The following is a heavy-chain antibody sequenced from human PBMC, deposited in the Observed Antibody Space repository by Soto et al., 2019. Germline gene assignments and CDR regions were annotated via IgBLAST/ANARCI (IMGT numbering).Heavy chain of an antibody. CDR3: ARGRVEWLDYYYYYYGMDV. D-gene: IGHD3-3*01. CDR2: IIPIFGTA. CDR1: GGTFSSYA. Sequence: ASGGTFSSYAISWVRQAPGQGLEWMGGIIPIFGTANYAQKFQGRVTITADESTSTAYMELSSLRSEDTAVYYCARGRVEWLDYYYYYYGMDVWGQGTTVTVSS. V-gene: IGHV1-69*01. J-gene: IGHJ6*02.